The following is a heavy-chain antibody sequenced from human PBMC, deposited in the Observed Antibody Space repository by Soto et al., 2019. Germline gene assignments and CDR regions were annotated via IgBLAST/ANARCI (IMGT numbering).Heavy chain of an antibody. CDR3: ARRRDGLGYFDL. CDR1: GGSISSSSYY. Sequence: QLQLQESGPGLVKPSETLSLTCSVSGGSISSSSYYWGWIRQPPGMGLQWIGSIYYSGTTYYNPSLRSRVTISVDTSKTQFSLKLSSVTAADTAVYYCARRRDGLGYFDLWGRGTLVTVSS. V-gene: IGHV4-39*01. D-gene: IGHD5-12*01. J-gene: IGHJ2*01. CDR2: IYYSGTT.